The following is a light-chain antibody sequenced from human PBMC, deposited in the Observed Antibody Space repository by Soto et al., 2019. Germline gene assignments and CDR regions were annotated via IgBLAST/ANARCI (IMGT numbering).Light chain of an antibody. J-gene: IGKJ1*01. CDR2: KVS. CDR1: QSLVYSDGKIY. Sequence: DVVLTQSPLSLPVTLGQPASISCRSSQSLVYSDGKIYLHWFHQRPGQSPRRLIYKVSNRDSGAPDRFGGSGSGTDFTLEISRVEAEDVGVYYCMHATHWARTFGQGTKVEIK. CDR3: MHATHWART. V-gene: IGKV2-30*01.